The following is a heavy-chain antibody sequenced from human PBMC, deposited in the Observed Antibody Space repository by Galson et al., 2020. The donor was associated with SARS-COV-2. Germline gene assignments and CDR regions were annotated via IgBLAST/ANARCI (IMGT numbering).Heavy chain of an antibody. CDR3: ARDGVTIFGVEYYYYGMDV. CDR2: ISAYNGNT. Sequence: ALVKVSCKASGYTFTSYGISWVRQAPGQGLEWMGWISAYNGNTNYAQKLQGRVTMTTDTSTSTAYMELRSLRSDDTAVYYCARDGVTIFGVEYYYYGMDVWGQGTTVTVSS. V-gene: IGHV1-18*04. D-gene: IGHD3-3*01. J-gene: IGHJ6*02. CDR1: GYTFTSYG.